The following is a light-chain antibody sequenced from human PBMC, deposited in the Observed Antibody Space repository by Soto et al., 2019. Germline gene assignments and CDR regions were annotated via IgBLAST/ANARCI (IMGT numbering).Light chain of an antibody. CDR3: QQYNTYSQT. Sequence: DIQMTQSPSTLSASVVDRVTITCLASQSISSWLAWYQQKPGKAPKLLIYKASSLESGVPSRFSGSGSGTEFTLTISSLQPDDFATYYCQQYNTYSQTCGQGTKGDIK. J-gene: IGKJ1*01. CDR2: KAS. V-gene: IGKV1-5*03. CDR1: QSISSW.